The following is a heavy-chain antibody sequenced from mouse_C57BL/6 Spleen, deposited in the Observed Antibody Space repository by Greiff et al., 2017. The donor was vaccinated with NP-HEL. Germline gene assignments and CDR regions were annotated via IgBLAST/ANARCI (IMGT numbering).Heavy chain of an antibody. V-gene: IGHV1-36*01. J-gene: IGHJ2*01. D-gene: IGHD1-1*01. CDR1: GFTFTDYY. Sequence: EVQLQQSGPVLVKPGPSVKISCKASGFTFTDYYMHWVKQSHGKSLEWLGLVYPYNGGTSYNQKFKGKATLTVDTSPSTAYMELNSRTSEDSVGYYCARGRYYYGSREGYFDYWGQGTTLTVSS. CDR3: ARGRYYYGSREGYFDY. CDR2: VYPYNGGT.